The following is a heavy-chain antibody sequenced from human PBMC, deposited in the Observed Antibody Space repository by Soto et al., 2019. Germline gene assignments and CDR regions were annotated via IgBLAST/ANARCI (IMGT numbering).Heavy chain of an antibody. D-gene: IGHD3-10*01. V-gene: IGHV3-74*01. CDR3: TKDTFGAWDS. CDR1: EITLNIYW. Sequence: AQLVESGGGLVQPGGSLTLSCKASEITLNIYWMHWIRQAPGKGLVWVSRINPESTTLTYADSVTGRFTISRDSAKNTLYLQMNGLSAEDTAIYYCTKDTFGAWDSGGQGTLVTVSS. J-gene: IGHJ4*02. CDR2: INPESTTL.